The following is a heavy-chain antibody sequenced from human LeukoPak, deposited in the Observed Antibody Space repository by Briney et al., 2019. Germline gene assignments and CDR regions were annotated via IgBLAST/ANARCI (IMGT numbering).Heavy chain of an antibody. Sequence: GSLRLSCAASGFTFDNYGMTWVRQAPGKGLEWVSGINWNGGSTGYADSVKGRFTISRDNAKNSLYLQMNSLRAEDTALYHCARYWGFGESDFYGMDVWGQGTTVTVSS. CDR1: GFTFDNYG. D-gene: IGHD3-10*01. CDR2: INWNGGST. J-gene: IGHJ6*02. CDR3: ARYWGFGESDFYGMDV. V-gene: IGHV3-20*01.